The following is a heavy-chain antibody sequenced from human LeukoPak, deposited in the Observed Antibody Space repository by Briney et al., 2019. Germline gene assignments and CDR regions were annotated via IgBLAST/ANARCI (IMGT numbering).Heavy chain of an antibody. CDR1: GFTFSSYT. Sequence: PGGSLRLSCAASGFTFSSYTMNWVRQAPGKGLEWVSSISSSSIYIYYADSVKGRFTISRDSAKNSVHLQMNSLRAEDTAVYYCARDRADDYGDYVRWFDPWGQGTLVTLSS. CDR2: ISSSSIYI. V-gene: IGHV3-21*01. J-gene: IGHJ5*02. CDR3: ARDRADDYGDYVRWFDP. D-gene: IGHD4-17*01.